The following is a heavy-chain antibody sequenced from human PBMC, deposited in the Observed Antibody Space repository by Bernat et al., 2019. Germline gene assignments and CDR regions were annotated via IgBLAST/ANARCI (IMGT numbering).Heavy chain of an antibody. V-gene: IGHV3-23*01. D-gene: IGHD6-13*01. CDR2: ISTSGDIK. Sequence: EVQLLESGGGLVQPGGSLRISCAASGFTFSNYAMTWVRQPPGKGLEWVSVISTSGDIKYYVDSVKGRFTISRDNSKNTFYLQMNGLRAEDTAVYYCAKDTYVSSWYAPIDYWGHGTLVTVSS. CDR3: AKDTYVSSWYAPIDY. CDR1: GFTFSNYA. J-gene: IGHJ4*01.